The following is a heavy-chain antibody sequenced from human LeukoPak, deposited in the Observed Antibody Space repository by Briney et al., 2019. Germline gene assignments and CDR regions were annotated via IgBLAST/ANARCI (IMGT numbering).Heavy chain of an antibody. V-gene: IGHV3-48*03. CDR2: ISSSGSTI. CDR1: GFTFSSYA. CDR3: ARDSYGGNSGLDY. D-gene: IGHD4-23*01. Sequence: GGSLRLSCAASGFTFSSYAMSWVRQAPGKGLEWVSYISSSGSTIYYADSVKGRFTISRDNAKNSLYLQMNSLRAEDTAVYYCARDSYGGNSGLDYWGQGTLVTVSS. J-gene: IGHJ4*02.